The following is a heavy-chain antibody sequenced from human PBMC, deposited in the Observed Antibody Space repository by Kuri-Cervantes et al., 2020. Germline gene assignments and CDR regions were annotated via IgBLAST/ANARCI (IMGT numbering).Heavy chain of an antibody. D-gene: IGHD1-26*01. CDR2: IIFNGRTT. CDR1: GFIFSTYA. CDR3: ARASAYYGPPE. V-gene: IGHV3-30*04. J-gene: IGHJ4*02. Sequence: GESLKISCAASGFIFSTYAMSWVRQAPGKGLEWVASIIFNGRTTVYAESVKGRFTISRDNAKNSLYLQMNSLRAEDTAVYYCARASAYYGPPEWGQGTLVTVSS.